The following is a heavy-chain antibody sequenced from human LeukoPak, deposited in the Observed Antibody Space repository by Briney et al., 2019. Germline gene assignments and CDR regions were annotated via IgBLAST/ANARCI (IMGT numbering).Heavy chain of an antibody. V-gene: IGHV3-23*01. Sequence: PGGSLRLSCAASGFTFSNYAMSWVRQAPGKGLERVSVITGSGGTTFYADSVKGRFTISRDNSKNTLYLQMNSLRAEDTAVYYCARDQVESDYGMDVWGQGTTVTVSS. CDR2: ITGSGGTT. J-gene: IGHJ6*02. CDR3: ARDQVESDYGMDV. D-gene: IGHD3-3*01. CDR1: GFTFSNYA.